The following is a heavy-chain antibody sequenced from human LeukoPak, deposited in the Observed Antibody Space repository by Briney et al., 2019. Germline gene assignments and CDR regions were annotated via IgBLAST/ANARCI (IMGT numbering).Heavy chain of an antibody. Sequence: PGGSLRLSCAASGFTFSGSAMHWVRQASGKGLEWVGRIGNKANSYATAYAASVKGRFTISRDDSKNTAYLQMSSLKTEDTAVYFCARLSADNWNYVGDWGQGTLVTVSS. CDR2: IGNKANSYAT. CDR3: ARLSADNWNYVGD. J-gene: IGHJ4*02. D-gene: IGHD1-7*01. V-gene: IGHV3-73*01. CDR1: GFTFSGSA.